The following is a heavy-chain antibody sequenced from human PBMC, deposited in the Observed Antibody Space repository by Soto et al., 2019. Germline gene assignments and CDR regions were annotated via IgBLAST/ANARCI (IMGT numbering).Heavy chain of an antibody. CDR3: AREYDSSGYQTFDP. V-gene: IGHV4-61*01. J-gene: IGHJ5*02. Sequence: SETLSLTCTVSGGSVSSGSYYWSWIRQPPGKGLEWIGYIYYSGSTNYNPPLKSRVTISVDTSKNQFSLKLSSVTAADTAVYYCAREYDSSGYQTFDPWGQGTLVTVSS. CDR1: GGSVSSGSYY. D-gene: IGHD3-22*01. CDR2: IYYSGST.